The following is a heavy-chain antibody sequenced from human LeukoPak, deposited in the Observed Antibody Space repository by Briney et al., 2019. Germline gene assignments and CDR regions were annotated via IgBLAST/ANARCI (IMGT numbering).Heavy chain of an antibody. CDR3: ARSIAVAGKLPYYFDY. CDR1: GFTFSNYA. Sequence: GGSLRLSCAASGFTFSNYAMNWVRQAPGRGLKWVSHIFSSDSTIGNADSVKGRFTISRDNSKNTLYLQMNSLRAEDTAVYYCARSIAVAGKLPYYFDYWGQGTLVTVSS. V-gene: IGHV3-48*01. J-gene: IGHJ4*02. CDR2: IFSSDSTI. D-gene: IGHD6-19*01.